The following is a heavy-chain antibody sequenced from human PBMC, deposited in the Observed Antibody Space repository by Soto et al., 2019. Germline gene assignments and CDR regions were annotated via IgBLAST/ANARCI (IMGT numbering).Heavy chain of an antibody. CDR1: GFTFSSYG. D-gene: IGHD3-10*01. CDR2: IWYDGGNK. CDR3: ARDRNFGVTSYYFDY. J-gene: IGHJ4*02. Sequence: LRLSCAASGFTFSSYGMHWVRQAPGKGLEWVAVIWYDGGNKYYADSVKGRLTISRDNSKNTLYLQMNSLRAEDTAVYYCARDRNFGVTSYYFDYWGQGTLVTVSS. V-gene: IGHV3-33*01.